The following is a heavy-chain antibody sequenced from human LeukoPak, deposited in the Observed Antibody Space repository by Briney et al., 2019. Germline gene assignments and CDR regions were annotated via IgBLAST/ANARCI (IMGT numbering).Heavy chain of an antibody. CDR3: ARGMAVAYDYNWFDP. J-gene: IGHJ5*02. V-gene: IGHV4-59*12. CDR2: IYYSGST. CDR1: GGSISSYY. D-gene: IGHD5-12*01. Sequence: PSETLSLTCTVSGGSISSYYWSWIRQPPGKGLEWIGYIYYSGSTNYNPSLKSRVTMSVDTSKNQFSLKLSSVTAADTAVYFCARGMAVAYDYNWFDPWGQGTLVTVSS.